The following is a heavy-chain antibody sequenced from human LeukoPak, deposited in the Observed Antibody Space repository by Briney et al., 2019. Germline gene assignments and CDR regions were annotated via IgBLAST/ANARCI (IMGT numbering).Heavy chain of an antibody. D-gene: IGHD3-10*01. Sequence: RSSETLSLTCNVSGGSIRGYYWSWIRQPPGKGLEWIGYIYSSGSTNYNPSLKSRVTMSVDTSKNQFSLKVNSVTAADTAVYYCARARYYGSGRYDAFDIWGQGTMVTVSS. J-gene: IGHJ3*02. CDR1: GGSIRGYY. CDR3: ARARYYGSGRYDAFDI. V-gene: IGHV4-59*01. CDR2: IYSSGST.